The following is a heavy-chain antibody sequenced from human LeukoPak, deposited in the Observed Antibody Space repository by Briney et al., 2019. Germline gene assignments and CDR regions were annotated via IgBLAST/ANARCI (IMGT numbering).Heavy chain of an antibody. CDR3: APYYYDSSGYYSYFDY. D-gene: IGHD3-22*01. V-gene: IGHV4-39*01. Sequence: SETLSLTCTVSGGSLSSSSYFWDWIRQPPGKGLEWIGSMYYSGNNYYNPSLKSRVTISVDTSKNQFSLKLSSVTAADTAVYYCAPYYYDSSGYYSYFDYWGQGTLVTVSS. CDR2: MYYSGNN. CDR1: GGSLSSSSYF. J-gene: IGHJ4*02.